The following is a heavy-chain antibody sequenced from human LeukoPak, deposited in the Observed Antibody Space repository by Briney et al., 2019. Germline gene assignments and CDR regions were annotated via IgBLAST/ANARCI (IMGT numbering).Heavy chain of an antibody. CDR1: GFIFSDYW. J-gene: IGHJ5*02. V-gene: IGHV3-30-3*01. D-gene: IGHD3-10*01. CDR3: MRDYMGWFDP. CDR2: ISLDGSTE. Sequence: GGSLRLSCAASGFIFSDYWMYWVRQAPGKGLEWVSIISLDGSTEFYADSVKGRFTISRDTASNTMHLEMNNLRIEDTAVYYCMRDYMGWFDPWGQGSLVTVSS.